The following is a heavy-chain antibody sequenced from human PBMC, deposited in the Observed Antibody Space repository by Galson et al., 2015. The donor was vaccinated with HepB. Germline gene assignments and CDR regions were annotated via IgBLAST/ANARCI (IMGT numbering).Heavy chain of an antibody. V-gene: IGHV4-59*12. Sequence: TLSLTCTVSGGALSSYLWTWIRQPPGKGLEWVGYINSSGSTDYNPSLKSRVSISVDTSKKQFSLRLSSVTAADTAVYYCARERVGGDFDHWGQGTPVTVSS. CDR1: GGALSSYL. CDR2: INSSGST. D-gene: IGHD2-2*01. J-gene: IGHJ4*02. CDR3: ARERVGGDFDH.